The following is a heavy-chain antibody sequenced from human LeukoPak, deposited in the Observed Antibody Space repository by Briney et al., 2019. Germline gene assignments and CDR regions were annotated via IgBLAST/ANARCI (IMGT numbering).Heavy chain of an antibody. Sequence: GGSLRLSCVASGFTFGKYWMSWVRQAPGKGLEWMANIKLDGSEKNYVDSVKGRFTISRDNTKNSLYLQMNSLRVEDTAVFYCARDQYDTWSRRGNFDSWGQGTLVIVSS. CDR1: GFTFGKYW. D-gene: IGHD3-3*01. CDR2: IKLDGSEK. V-gene: IGHV3-7*03. CDR3: ARDQYDTWSRRGNFDS. J-gene: IGHJ4*02.